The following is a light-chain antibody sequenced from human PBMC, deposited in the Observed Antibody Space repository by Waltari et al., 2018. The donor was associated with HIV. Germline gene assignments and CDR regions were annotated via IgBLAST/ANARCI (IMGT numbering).Light chain of an antibody. CDR2: KDN. J-gene: IGLJ2*01. CDR3: AAWDDSLSGVV. V-gene: IGLV1-47*01. Sequence: QSVLTQPPSASGTPGQRVTISCSGSSSNIGSDYVYWYQHLPGTAPKLLIYKDNHRPSGVPDRFSGSKSGTSASLAISGLRPEDEADYSCAAWDDSLSGVVFGGGTKLTVL. CDR1: SSNIGSDY.